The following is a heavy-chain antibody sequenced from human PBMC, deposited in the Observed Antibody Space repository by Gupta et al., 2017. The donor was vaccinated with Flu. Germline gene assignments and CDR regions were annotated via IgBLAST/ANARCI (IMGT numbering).Heavy chain of an antibody. CDR2: VTTRGST. Sequence: QVQLQESGPGLVKPSQTLSLTCTVSGDSTSSGLYHWSWIRQPAGKGLEWMGCVTTRGSTFYNPSLKSRITISKDRSRNQFSLNVRSVTAADTAVYYCARDPEDGYGHFDYWGQGIRVTVSS. D-gene: IGHD5-12*01. CDR1: GDSTSSGLYH. V-gene: IGHV4-61*02. CDR3: ARDPEDGYGHFDY. J-gene: IGHJ4*02.